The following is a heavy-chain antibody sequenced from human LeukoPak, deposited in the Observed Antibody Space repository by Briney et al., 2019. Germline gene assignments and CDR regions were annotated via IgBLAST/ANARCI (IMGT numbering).Heavy chain of an antibody. J-gene: IGHJ4*02. CDR2: IYYSGST. V-gene: IGHV4-59*01. CDR3: ARDLGSMVRGYFGIDY. Sequence: SETLSLTCTVSGGSISNYYWSWIRQSPGKGLEWIGYIYYSGSTNYNPSLKSRVTISVDTSKKQFSLKLSSVTAADTAVYYCARDLGSMVRGYFGIDYWGQGSLVTVSS. D-gene: IGHD3-10*01. CDR1: GGSISNYY.